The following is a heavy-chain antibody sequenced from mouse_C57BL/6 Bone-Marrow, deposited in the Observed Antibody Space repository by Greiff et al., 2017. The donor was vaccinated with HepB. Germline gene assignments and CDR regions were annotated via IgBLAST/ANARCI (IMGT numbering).Heavy chain of an antibody. D-gene: IGHD1-1*01. CDR3: ARSRRSNYFDY. CDR2: INPSSGYT. V-gene: IGHV1-4*01. J-gene: IGHJ2*01. CDR1: GYTFTSYT. Sequence: VQRVESGAALARPGASVKMSCKASGYTFTSYTMHWVKQRPGQGLEWIGYINPSSGYTKYNQKFKDKATLTADKSSSTAYMQLSSLTSEDSAVYYCARSRRSNYFDYWGQGTTLTVSS.